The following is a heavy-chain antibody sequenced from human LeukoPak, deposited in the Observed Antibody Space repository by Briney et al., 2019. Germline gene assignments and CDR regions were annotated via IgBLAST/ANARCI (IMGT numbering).Heavy chain of an antibody. CDR1: GYSFTSYW. CDR2: IYPGDSDT. D-gene: IGHD2-21*02. J-gene: IGHJ3*02. Sequence: GESLKISCKGSGYSFTSYWIGWVRQMPGKGLEWMGIIYPGDSDTRYSPSFQGRVTISADKSISTAYLQWSSLKASDTAMYYCASAYCGGDCYSALSAFDIWGQGTMVTVSS. CDR3: ASAYCGGDCYSALSAFDI. V-gene: IGHV5-51*01.